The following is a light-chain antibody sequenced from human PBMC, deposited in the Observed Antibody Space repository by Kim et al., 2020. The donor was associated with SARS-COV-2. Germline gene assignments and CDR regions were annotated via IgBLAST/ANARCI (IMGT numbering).Light chain of an antibody. V-gene: IGLV3-19*01. Sequence: LGQTVGITCQGDSLKTYYATWYQQKPGQAPIVVIYGKNNRPSGIPDRFSGSSSGNTASLTVTGAQAVDEADYYCNSRDNSGDHVVFGGGTKLTVL. CDR3: NSRDNSGDHVV. J-gene: IGLJ2*01. CDR2: GKN. CDR1: SLKTYY.